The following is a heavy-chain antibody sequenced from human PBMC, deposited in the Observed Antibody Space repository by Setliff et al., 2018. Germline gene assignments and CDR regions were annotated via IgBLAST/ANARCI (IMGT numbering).Heavy chain of an antibody. Sequence: GASVKVSCKASGGTFSSYGISWVRQAPGQGLEWMGGTIPMFGTIDYARKFQGRVTIITDESTSTAYMQLSSLGSEDTAVYYCARSSGPRVVLAADFDYWGQGTLVTVSS. D-gene: IGHD3-9*01. V-gene: IGHV1-69*05. CDR1: GGTFSSYG. J-gene: IGHJ4*02. CDR2: TIPMFGTI. CDR3: ARSSGPRVVLAADFDY.